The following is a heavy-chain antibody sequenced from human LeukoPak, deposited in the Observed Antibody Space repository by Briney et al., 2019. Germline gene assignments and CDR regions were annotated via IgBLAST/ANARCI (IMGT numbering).Heavy chain of an antibody. CDR1: GYTFTSYD. CDR2: MNPNSGNT. CDR3: ARVLGYCSSTSCGAFDI. J-gene: IGHJ3*02. Sequence: ASVKVSCKASGYTFTSYDINWVRQATGQGLEWMGWMNPNSGNTGYAQKFQGRVTMTRNTSISTAYMELSSLRSEDTAVYYCARVLGYCSSTSCGAFDIWGQGTMATVSS. D-gene: IGHD2-2*01. V-gene: IGHV1-8*01.